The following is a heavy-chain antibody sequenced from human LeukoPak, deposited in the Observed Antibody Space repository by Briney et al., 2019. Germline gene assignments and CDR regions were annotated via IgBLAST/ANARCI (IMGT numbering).Heavy chain of an antibody. CDR1: GFSFTHAW. CDR2: IKSKGDGETT. CDR3: TTDLAITMIRGVIVD. D-gene: IGHD3-10*01. Sequence: GGSLRLSCAASGFSFTHAWMTWVRQAPGKGLEWVGRIKSKGDGETTDYAASVKGRFSMSRDDSKATLYLQMNWPKVEDTAVYYCTTDLAITMIRGVIVDWGQGTLVTVSS. J-gene: IGHJ4*02. V-gene: IGHV3-15*01.